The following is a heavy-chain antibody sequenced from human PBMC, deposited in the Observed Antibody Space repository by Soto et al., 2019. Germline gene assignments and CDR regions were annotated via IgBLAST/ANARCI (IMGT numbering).Heavy chain of an antibody. CDR2: INHSGST. CDR1: GGSFRGYY. J-gene: IGHJ6*02. CDR3: AIPWRVRGVIKNYYYYGMDV. Sequence: SETLSLTCAVYGGSFRGYYWSWIRQPPGKGLEWIGEINHSGSTNYNPSLKSRVTISVHTSKNQFSLKLSSVTAADTAVYYCAIPWRVRGVIKNYYYYGMDVWGQGTTVTVSS. D-gene: IGHD3-10*01. V-gene: IGHV4-34*01.